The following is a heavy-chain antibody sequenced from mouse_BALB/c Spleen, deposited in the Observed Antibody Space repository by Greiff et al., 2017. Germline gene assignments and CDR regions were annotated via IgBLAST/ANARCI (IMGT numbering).Heavy chain of an antibody. CDR3: ARGRIGYLSYFDY. J-gene: IGHJ2*01. CDR2: ISSGGST. D-gene: IGHD2-14*01. Sequence: EVKLVESGGGLVKPGGSLKLSCAASGFTFSSYAMSWVRQTPEKRLEWVASISSGGSTYYPDSVKGRFTISRDNARNILYLQMSSLRSEDTAMYYCARGRIGYLSYFDYWGQGTTLTVSS. CDR1: GFTFSSYA. V-gene: IGHV5-6-5*01.